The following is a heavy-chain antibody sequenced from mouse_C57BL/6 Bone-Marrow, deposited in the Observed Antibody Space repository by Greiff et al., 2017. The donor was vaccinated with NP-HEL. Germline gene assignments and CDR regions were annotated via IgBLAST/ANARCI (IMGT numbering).Heavy chain of an antibody. J-gene: IGHJ4*01. D-gene: IGHD2-4*01. CDR2: INPNNGGT. Sequence: VQLQQSGPELVKPGASVKIPCKASGYTFTDYTMDWVKQSHGKSLEWIGDINPNNGGTIYNQKFKGKATLTVDKSSSTAYMELRSLTSEDTAVYYCARSFGYDYDLYAMDYWGQGTSVTVSS. V-gene: IGHV1-18*01. CDR3: ARSFGYDYDLYAMDY. CDR1: GYTFTDYT.